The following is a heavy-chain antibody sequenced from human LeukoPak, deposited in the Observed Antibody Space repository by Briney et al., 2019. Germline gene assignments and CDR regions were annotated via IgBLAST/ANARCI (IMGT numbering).Heavy chain of an antibody. CDR3: ARGRYSSSLFDY. CDR1: GFTFSNYA. D-gene: IGHD6-6*01. J-gene: IGHJ4*02. Sequence: GGSLRLSCAASGFTFSNYAMHWVRQAPGKGLEYVSAISSNGDSTYYANSVKGRFTISRDNSKNTLYLQMGSLRAEDMAVYYCARGRYSSSLFDYWGQGTLVTVSS. V-gene: IGHV3-64*01. CDR2: ISSNGDST.